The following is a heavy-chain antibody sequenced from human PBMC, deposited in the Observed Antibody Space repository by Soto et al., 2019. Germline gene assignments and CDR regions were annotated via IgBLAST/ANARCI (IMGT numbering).Heavy chain of an antibody. CDR1: GYTVTGYY. V-gene: IGHV1-2*04. CDR2: INPNSGGT. Sequence: GASVKVSCKASGYTVTGYYIHWVRQAPGQGLEWMGWINPNSGGTNYAQKFQGWVTMTRDTSISTAYMELSRLRPDDTAVYYCARGADVDMAPLDFYYYGMDVWGQGTTVTVSS. CDR3: ARGADVDMAPLDFYYYGMDV. J-gene: IGHJ6*02. D-gene: IGHD3-3*01.